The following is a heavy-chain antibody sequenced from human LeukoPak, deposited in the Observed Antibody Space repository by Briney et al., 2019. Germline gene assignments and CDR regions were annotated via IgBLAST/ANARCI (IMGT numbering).Heavy chain of an antibody. V-gene: IGHV4-4*07. Sequence: GTLCLTPTLSRGSIRSSYWCSIRDRPGARVGRGGRISSSGSTDYTPPLQSRVTMSEDTSKNQFSLKLSSVSAAETAVYYCARDQVGEYSSSSFVFPARRYYYYMDVWGKGTTVTVSS. CDR1: RGSIRSSY. J-gene: IGHJ6*03. CDR3: ARDQVGEYSSSSFVFPARRYYYYMDV. CDR2: ISSSGST. D-gene: IGHD6-6*01.